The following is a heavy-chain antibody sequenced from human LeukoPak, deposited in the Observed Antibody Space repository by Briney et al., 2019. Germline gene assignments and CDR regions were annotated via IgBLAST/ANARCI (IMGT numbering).Heavy chain of an antibody. J-gene: IGHJ4*02. CDR3: ARAYFGSGYYHLDH. Sequence: PSETLSLTCTVSGGSISRVYWSWIRQPPGKGLEWIGYTYYSGITYYHPSLKSRATISVDTSKNQFSLRLNSVTAADTAVYYCARAYFGSGYYHLDHWGQGTLVTVSS. V-gene: IGHV4-59*01. D-gene: IGHD3-10*01. CDR1: GGSISRVY. CDR2: TYYSGIT.